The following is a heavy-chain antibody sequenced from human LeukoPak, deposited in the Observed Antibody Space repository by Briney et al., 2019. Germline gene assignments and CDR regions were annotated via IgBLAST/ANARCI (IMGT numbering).Heavy chain of an antibody. CDR3: ASAGHGFWSGYFDY. CDR2: ISSSGSTI. Sequence: PGGSLRLSCAASGFTFSSYEMNWVRQAPGKGLEWVSYISSSGSTIYYADSVKGRFTISRDNAKNSLYLQMNSLRAEDTAVYYCASAGHGFWSGYFDYWGQGTPVTVSS. CDR1: GFTFSSYE. V-gene: IGHV3-48*03. D-gene: IGHD3-3*01. J-gene: IGHJ4*02.